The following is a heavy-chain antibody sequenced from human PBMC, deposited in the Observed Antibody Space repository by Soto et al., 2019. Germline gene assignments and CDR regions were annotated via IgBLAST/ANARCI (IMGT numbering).Heavy chain of an antibody. D-gene: IGHD5-18*01. CDR1: GGSVSSASYY. Sequence: SETLSLTCTVSGGSVSSASYYWTWIRQPPGKGLEWIGYIYYTGSTNYNPSLKSRVTMSVDTSTNQFFLTLTSVTAADAAVYYCARDIRGYSRAFDSWGRGTLVTVSS. CDR3: ARDIRGYSRAFDS. J-gene: IGHJ4*02. CDR2: IYYTGST. V-gene: IGHV4-61*01.